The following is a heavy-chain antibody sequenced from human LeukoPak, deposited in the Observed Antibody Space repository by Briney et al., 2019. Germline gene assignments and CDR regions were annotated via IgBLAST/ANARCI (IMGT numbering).Heavy chain of an antibody. CDR1: GFTFSSYE. CDR2: ISSSGSTT. J-gene: IGHJ4*02. D-gene: IGHD6-13*01. CDR3: ARVSRVAYSSSWYLDY. Sequence: GGSLRLSCAASGFTFSSYEMNWVRQAPGKGLEWVSYISSSGSTTYYADSVKGRFTISRDDAKNSLYLQMNSLRADDTAMYYCARVSRVAYSSSWYLDYWGQGTLVTVSS. V-gene: IGHV3-48*03.